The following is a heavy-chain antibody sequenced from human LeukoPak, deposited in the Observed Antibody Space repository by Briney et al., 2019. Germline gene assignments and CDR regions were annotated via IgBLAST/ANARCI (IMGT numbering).Heavy chain of an antibody. CDR1: GTSITSYY. Sequence: SETLSLTCTVSGTSITSYYWNWIRQAPGQGPKWIGYGHYSGNTKYNPPLKSRVTISVDTSKNQFSLRLSSVTAADTAVYFCAKWASDNRAFDLWGRGTLVTVSS. CDR3: AKWASDNRAFDL. J-gene: IGHJ4*02. D-gene: IGHD2-8*01. V-gene: IGHV4-59*08. CDR2: GHYSGNT.